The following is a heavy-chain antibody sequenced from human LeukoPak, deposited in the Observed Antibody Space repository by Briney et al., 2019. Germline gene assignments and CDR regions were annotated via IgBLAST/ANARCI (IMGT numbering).Heavy chain of an antibody. V-gene: IGHV3-48*03. D-gene: IGHD6-13*01. CDR3: ARAGRAYSSSWYWFDP. CDR2: ISSSGSTI. CDR1: GFTFSSYE. J-gene: IGHJ5*02. Sequence: GGSLRLSCAASGFTFSSYEMHWVRQAPGKGLEWVSYISSSGSTIYYADSVKGRFTISRDNAKNSLYLQMNSLRAEDTAVYYCARAGRAYSSSWYWFDPWGQGTLVTVSS.